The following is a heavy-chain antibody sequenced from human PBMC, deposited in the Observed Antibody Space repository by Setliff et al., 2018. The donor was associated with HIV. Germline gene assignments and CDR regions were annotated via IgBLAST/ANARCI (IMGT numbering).Heavy chain of an antibody. V-gene: IGHV3-48*04. Sequence: GGSLRLSCAASGFTFSSYSMNWVRQAPGKGLEWVAYISSDSSPIYYADSVKGRFTISRDNAKNTVYLQMNSLRAEDTAVYYCTRVVGGNLYPSAFDIWAQGTMVTVSS. D-gene: IGHD4-4*01. CDR3: TRVVGGNLYPSAFDI. CDR2: ISSDSSPI. J-gene: IGHJ3*02. CDR1: GFTFSSYS.